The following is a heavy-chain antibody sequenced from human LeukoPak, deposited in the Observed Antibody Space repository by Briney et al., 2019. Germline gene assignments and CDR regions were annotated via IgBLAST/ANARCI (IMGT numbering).Heavy chain of an antibody. V-gene: IGHV5-51*01. CDR3: ARHVVFGSSFLYYFDY. D-gene: IGHD6-13*01. CDR1: GYSFTSYW. J-gene: IGHJ4*02. CDR2: IYPGDSDT. Sequence: GESLKISCKGSGYSFTSYWIGWVRLMPGKGLEWMGIIYPGDSDTRYSPSFQGQVTISADKSISTAYLQWSSLKASDTAMYYCARHVVFGSSFLYYFDYWGQGTLVTVSS.